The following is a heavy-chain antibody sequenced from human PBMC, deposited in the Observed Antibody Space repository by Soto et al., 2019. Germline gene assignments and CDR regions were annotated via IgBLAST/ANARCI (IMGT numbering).Heavy chain of an antibody. Sequence: GGSLRLSCAASGFTFSSYAMSWVRQAPGKGLEWVSAISGSGGSTYYADSVKGRFTISRDNSKNTLYLQMNSLRAEDTAVYYCAKDPIKYYDFWNMSWFDPWGQGTLVTVSS. V-gene: IGHV3-23*01. CDR2: ISGSGGST. CDR3: AKDPIKYYDFWNMSWFDP. CDR1: GFTFSSYA. J-gene: IGHJ5*02. D-gene: IGHD3-3*01.